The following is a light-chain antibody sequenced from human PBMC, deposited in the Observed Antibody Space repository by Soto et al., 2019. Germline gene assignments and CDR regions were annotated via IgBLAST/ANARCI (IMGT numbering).Light chain of an antibody. CDR2: AAS. CDR3: QQSYSRPLYT. V-gene: IGKV1-39*01. J-gene: IGKJ2*01. CDR1: QSITNY. Sequence: DIQLTQSPSSLSASVGDRVTITCRASQSITNYLNWDQLKPGKTPKLLIYAASRLQTGVPSRFSGSGSGTDFTLTISSLQPEDFASYSCQQSYSRPLYTFGQGTKVVIK.